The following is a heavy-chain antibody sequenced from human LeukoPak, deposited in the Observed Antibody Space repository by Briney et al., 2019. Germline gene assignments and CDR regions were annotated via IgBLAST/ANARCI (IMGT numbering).Heavy chain of an antibody. CDR2: ISGSGGST. Sequence: GGSLRLSCAASGFTFSSYAMSWVRRAPGKGLEWVSAISGSGGSTYYADSVKGRFTISRDNSKNTLYLQMNSLRAEDTAVYYCAKDQYQLLVRSHYYYGMDVWGKGTTVTVSS. V-gene: IGHV3-23*01. CDR3: AKDQYQLLVRSHYYYGMDV. D-gene: IGHD2-2*01. CDR1: GFTFSSYA. J-gene: IGHJ6*04.